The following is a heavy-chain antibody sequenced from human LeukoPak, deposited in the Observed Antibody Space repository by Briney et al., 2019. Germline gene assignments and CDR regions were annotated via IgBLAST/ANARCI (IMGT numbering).Heavy chain of an antibody. D-gene: IGHD6-19*01. CDR2: MNPNSGNT. CDR3: ARGRIAVAETFDY. J-gene: IGHJ4*02. CDR1: GYTFTSYD. V-gene: IGHV1-8*01. Sequence: ASVKVSCKASGYTFTSYDINWVRQATGQGLEWTGWMNPNSGNTGYAQKFQGRVTMTRNTSISTAYMELSSLRSEDTAVCYCARGRIAVAETFDYWGQGTLVTVSS.